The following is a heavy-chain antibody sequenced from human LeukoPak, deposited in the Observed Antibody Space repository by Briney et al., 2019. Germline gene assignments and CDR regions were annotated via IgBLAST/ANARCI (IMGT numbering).Heavy chain of an antibody. CDR1: GFTFSSYW. D-gene: IGHD1-1*01. Sequence: PGGSLRLSCAASGFTFSSYWMSWVRQAPGKGLEWVANIKQDGSEKYYVDSVKGRFTISRDNAKNSLYLRMNSLRAEDTAVYYCARDDGTTSRWYYYYYGMDVWGQGTTVTVSS. CDR3: ARDDGTTSRWYYYYYGMDV. CDR2: IKQDGSEK. J-gene: IGHJ6*02. V-gene: IGHV3-7*01.